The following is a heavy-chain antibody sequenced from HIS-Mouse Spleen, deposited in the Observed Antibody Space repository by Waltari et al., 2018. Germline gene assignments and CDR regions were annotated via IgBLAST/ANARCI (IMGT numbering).Heavy chain of an antibody. Sequence: QLQLQESGPGLVKPSETLSRTCTASGGPISISSYYCGWIRQPPGQGLEWIGSIDYSGSTYYNTSLKSRVTISVDTSKNQFSLKLSSVTAADTAVYYCAREIPYSSSWYDWYFDLWGRGTLVTVSS. CDR3: AREIPYSSSWYDWYFDL. J-gene: IGHJ2*01. V-gene: IGHV4-39*07. CDR2: IDYSGST. D-gene: IGHD6-13*01. CDR1: GGPISISSYY.